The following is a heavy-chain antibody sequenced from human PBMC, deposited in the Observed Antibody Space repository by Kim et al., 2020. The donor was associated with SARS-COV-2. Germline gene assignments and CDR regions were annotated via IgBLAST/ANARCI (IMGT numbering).Heavy chain of an antibody. J-gene: IGHJ4*02. V-gene: IGHV4-34*01. CDR2: INHSGST. CDR3: VRGGSSWDY. D-gene: IGHD6-13*01. Sequence: SETLSLTCALYGGSFSGYFWSWIRQPPGKGLEWIGEINHSGSTNYNPSLKSRVTISVDTSKNQLSLKLSSVTAADTAVYYCVRGGSSWDYWGQGTLVTVSS. CDR1: GGSFSGYF.